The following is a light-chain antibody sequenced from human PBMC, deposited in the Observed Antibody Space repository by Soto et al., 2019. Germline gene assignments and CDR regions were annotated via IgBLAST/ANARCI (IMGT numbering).Light chain of an antibody. CDR3: QTWDTGSVI. CDR1: SGHSSYA. V-gene: IGLV4-69*01. CDR2: LNSDGSH. J-gene: IGLJ2*01. Sequence: QPVLTQSPSASASLGASVKFTCTLSSGHSSYAIAWHQQQPEKGPRYLMKLNSDGSHNKGDGIPDRFSGSSSGAERYLTISSLQSEDEADYYCQTWDTGSVIFGGGTQLPVL.